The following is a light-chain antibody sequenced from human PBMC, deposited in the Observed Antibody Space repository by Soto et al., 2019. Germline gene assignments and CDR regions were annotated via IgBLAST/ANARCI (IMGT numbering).Light chain of an antibody. J-gene: IGKJ1*01. CDR3: QQYNSLWT. Sequence: DIQMTQSPSTLSASVGARVTITCRASQSISSWLAWYQQKPGKAPKLLIYKASSLESGVPSRFSGSGSGTEFTLTISSLQPDDFATYYCQQYNSLWTFGQGPKVEIK. CDR1: QSISSW. V-gene: IGKV1-5*03. CDR2: KAS.